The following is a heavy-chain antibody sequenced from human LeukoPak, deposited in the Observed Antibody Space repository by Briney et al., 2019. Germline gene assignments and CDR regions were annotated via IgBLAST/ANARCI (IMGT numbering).Heavy chain of an antibody. CDR1: GFTFSSYA. V-gene: IGHV3-23*01. J-gene: IGHJ1*01. CDR3: AKSAYCSSTSCYTCQH. Sequence: PGGSLRLSCAASGFTFSSYAMSWVRQAPGKGLEWVSAISGSGGSTYYADSVKGRFTISRDNSKNTLYLQMNSLRAEDTAVYYCAKSAYCSSTSCYTCQHWGQGTLVTVSS. D-gene: IGHD2-2*02. CDR2: ISGSGGST.